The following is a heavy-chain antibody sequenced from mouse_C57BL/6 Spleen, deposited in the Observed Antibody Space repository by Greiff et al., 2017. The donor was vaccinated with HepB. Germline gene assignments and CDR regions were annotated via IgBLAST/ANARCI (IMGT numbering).Heavy chain of an antibody. J-gene: IGHJ2*01. V-gene: IGHV1-81*01. CDR3: ARYDVDFDY. CDR1: GYTFTSYW. Sequence: QVQLQQPGAELVKPGASVKLSCKASGYTFTSYWMQWVKQRPGQGLEWIGEIYPRSGNTYYNEKFKGKATLTADKSSSTAYMELRSLTSEDSAVYFCARYDVDFDYWGQGTTLTVSS. D-gene: IGHD2-3*01. CDR2: IYPRSGNT.